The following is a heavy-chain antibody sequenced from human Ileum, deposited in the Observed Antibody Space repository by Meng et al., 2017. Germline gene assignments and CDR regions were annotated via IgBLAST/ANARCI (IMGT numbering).Heavy chain of an antibody. CDR1: GGSFSGYY. CDR3: ARGGGRYGPDFDY. D-gene: IGHD3-16*01. J-gene: IGHJ4*02. V-gene: IGHV4-34*01. CDR2: INHSGST. Sequence: HLQQLGRGLFKPSETLSPPWAVFGGSFSGYYWSWIRQPPGKGLEWIGEINHSGSTNYNPSLKSRVTISVDTSKNQFSLKLSSVTAADTAVYYCARGGGRYGPDFDYWGQGTLVTVSS.